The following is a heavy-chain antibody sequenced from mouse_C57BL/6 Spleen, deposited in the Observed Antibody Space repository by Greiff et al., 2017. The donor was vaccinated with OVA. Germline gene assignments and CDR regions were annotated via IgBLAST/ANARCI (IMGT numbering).Heavy chain of an antibody. D-gene: IGHD1-1*01. J-gene: IGHJ1*03. V-gene: IGHV2-4*01. Sequence: VQLQQSGPGLVQPSQSLSITCTVSGFSLTSYGVHWVRQPPGKGLEWLGVIWSGGSTDYNAAFISRLSISKDNSKSQVFFKMNSLQADDTAIYYGAKNSNYGSSLYWYFDVWGTGTTVTVSS. CDR3: AKNSNYGSSLYWYFDV. CDR2: IWSGGST. CDR1: GFSLTSYG.